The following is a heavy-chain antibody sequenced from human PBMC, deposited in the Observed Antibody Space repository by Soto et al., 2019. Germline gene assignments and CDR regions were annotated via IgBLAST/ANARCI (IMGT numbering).Heavy chain of an antibody. D-gene: IGHD3-3*01. CDR2: IYYSGST. Sequence: PSETLSLTCTVSGGSVSSGDFYWSWIRQPPGKGLEWIGNIYYSGSTNYNPSLKSRATISVDTSKNQFSLKVSSVTAADTAVYYCARVFAYRGGYYCDSWGQGTQVTVSS. J-gene: IGHJ4*02. V-gene: IGHV4-61*08. CDR3: ARVFAYRGGYYCDS. CDR1: GGSVSSGDFY.